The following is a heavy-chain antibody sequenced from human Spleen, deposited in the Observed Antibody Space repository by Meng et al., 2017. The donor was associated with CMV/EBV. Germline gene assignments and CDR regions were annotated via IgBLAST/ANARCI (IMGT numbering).Heavy chain of an antibody. Sequence: SVKVSCKASGGTFSSYTISWVRQAPGQGLEWMGRIIPIFGTANYAQKFQGRVTITTDESTSTAYMELSSLRSEDTAVYYCARGEKLDYDMRYWGQGTLVTVSS. CDR3: ARGEKLDYDMRY. CDR1: GGTFSSYT. D-gene: IGHD3-9*01. V-gene: IGHV1-69*05. CDR2: IIPIFGTA. J-gene: IGHJ4*02.